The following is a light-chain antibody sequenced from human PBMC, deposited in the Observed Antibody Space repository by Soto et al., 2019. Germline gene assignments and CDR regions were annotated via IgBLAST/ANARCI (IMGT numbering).Light chain of an antibody. CDR3: QHADSFPLIT. CDR2: AAS. J-gene: IGKJ5*01. Sequence: DIQMTQSPSSVSASVGDRVTITCQSSEDISTWLAWYQQKPGKAPKLLIYAASSLQSGVPSRFSGSGSGTDFTLTISSLQPEDFATYYCQHADSFPLITFGQGTRLEI. V-gene: IGKV1-12*01. CDR1: EDISTW.